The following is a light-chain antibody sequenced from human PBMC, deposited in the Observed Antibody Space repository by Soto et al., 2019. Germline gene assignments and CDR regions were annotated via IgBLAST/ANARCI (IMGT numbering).Light chain of an antibody. J-gene: IGLJ1*01. Sequence: HSALTQPPSASGSPGQSVTISCTGTSSDVGGYDYVSWYQQRPGKAPKLLIHEVTKRPSGVPDRFSGSKSGNTASLTVSGLQAEDEADYYCSSYAGRTLYVFGTGTKVTVL. CDR1: SSDVGGYDY. V-gene: IGLV2-8*01. CDR3: SSYAGRTLYV. CDR2: EVT.